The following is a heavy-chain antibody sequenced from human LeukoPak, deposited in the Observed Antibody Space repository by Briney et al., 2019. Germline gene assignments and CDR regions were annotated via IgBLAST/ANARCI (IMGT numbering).Heavy chain of an antibody. CDR3: ARERSSSWYFASYNHFDY. V-gene: IGHV4-4*07. CDR2: IYTSGST. CDR1: GGSISSYY. D-gene: IGHD6-13*01. Sequence: SETLSLTCTVSGGSISSYYWSWIRQPAGKGLEWIGRIYTSGSTNYNPSLKSRVTMSVDTSKNQFSLKLSSVTAADTAVYYCARERSSSWYFASYNHFDYWGQGTLVTVSS. J-gene: IGHJ4*02.